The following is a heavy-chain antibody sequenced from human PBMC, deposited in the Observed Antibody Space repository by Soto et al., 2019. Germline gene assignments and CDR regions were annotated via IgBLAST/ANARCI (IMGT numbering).Heavy chain of an antibody. D-gene: IGHD6-6*01. CDR1: GFTFSSYG. Sequence: GGSLRLSCAASGFTFSSYGMHWVRQAPGKGLEWVAVISYDGSNKYYADSVKGRFTISRDNSKNTLYLQMNSLRAEDTAVYYCAKGGSSSEDYYYYYYMDVWGKGTTVTVSS. V-gene: IGHV3-30*18. CDR3: AKGGSSSEDYYYYYYMDV. J-gene: IGHJ6*03. CDR2: ISYDGSNK.